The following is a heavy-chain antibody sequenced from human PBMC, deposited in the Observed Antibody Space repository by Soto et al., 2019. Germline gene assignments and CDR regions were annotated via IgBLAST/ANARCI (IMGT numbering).Heavy chain of an antibody. J-gene: IGHJ4*02. CDR2: ISSSGGST. Sequence: EVQLLESGGGLVQPGGSLRLSCAASGFTFSSYAMSWVRQAPGKGLEWVSAISSSGGSTYYADSVKGRFTISRDNSKNTLYLQMNSLRAEDTAVYYCAKAPAHYGSGSHFDYWGQGTLVTVSS. V-gene: IGHV3-23*01. CDR1: GFTFSSYA. CDR3: AKAPAHYGSGSHFDY. D-gene: IGHD3-10*01.